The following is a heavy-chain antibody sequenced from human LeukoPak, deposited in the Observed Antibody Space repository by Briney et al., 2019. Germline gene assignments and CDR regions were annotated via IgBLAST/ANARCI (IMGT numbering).Heavy chain of an antibody. CDR3: AATSCSSTSCRDAFDI. CDR2: IYPGDSDT. D-gene: IGHD2-2*01. J-gene: IGHJ3*02. CDR1: GYSFTSYW. Sequence: GESLKISCKGSGYSFTSYWIGWVRQMPGKGLECMGIIYPGDSDTRYSPSFQGQVTISADKSISTAYLQWSSLKASDTAMYYCAATSCSSTSCRDAFDIWGQGTKVTVSS. V-gene: IGHV5-51*01.